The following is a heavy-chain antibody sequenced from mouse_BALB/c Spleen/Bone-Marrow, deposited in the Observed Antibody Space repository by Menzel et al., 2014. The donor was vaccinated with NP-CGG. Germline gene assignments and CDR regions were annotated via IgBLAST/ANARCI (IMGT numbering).Heavy chain of an antibody. V-gene: IGHV3-1*02. Sequence: DVKLAESGPDLVKPSQSLSLTCTVTGYSITSTYIWHWIRQFPGNKLEWMGYIHYSGSAYYNPSLKSRISITRDTSKNQFFLQLHSVTTADTAAYYCASTGTRGFAYWGQGTLVTVSA. D-gene: IGHD4-1*02. CDR3: ASTGTRGFAY. CDR2: IHYSGSA. J-gene: IGHJ3*01. CDR1: GYSITSTYI.